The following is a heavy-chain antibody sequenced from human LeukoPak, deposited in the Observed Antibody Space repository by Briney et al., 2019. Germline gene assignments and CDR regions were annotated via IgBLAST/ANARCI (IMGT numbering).Heavy chain of an antibody. CDR1: GYSFTSYW. D-gene: IGHD5-12*01. CDR2: IYPGDSDT. J-gene: IGHJ4*02. V-gene: IGHV5-51*01. CDR3: ARWGMGPAEVATDIGVY. Sequence: GESLKISCKGSGYSFTSYWIGCVRQMPGKGLEWMGIIYPGDSDTRYSPSFQGQVTISADKSISTAYLQWSSLKASDTAMYYCARWGMGPAEVATDIGVYWGQGTLVTVSS.